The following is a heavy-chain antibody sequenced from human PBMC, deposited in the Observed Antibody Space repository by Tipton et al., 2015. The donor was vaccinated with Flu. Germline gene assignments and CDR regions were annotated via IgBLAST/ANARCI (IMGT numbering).Heavy chain of an antibody. Sequence: TLSLTCTVSSGSIRSTNYFCAWIRQPPGKGLELIGNIYPSGTTYYNPSLKSRVTISVDTSKSQFSLKLRSVTAADTAVYYCARLSYYDVDLKNFYFDYWGQGALVIVSS. CDR3: ARLSYYDVDLKNFYFDY. V-gene: IGHV4-39*01. CDR1: SGSIRSTNYF. J-gene: IGHJ4*02. D-gene: IGHD3-10*02. CDR2: IYPSGTT.